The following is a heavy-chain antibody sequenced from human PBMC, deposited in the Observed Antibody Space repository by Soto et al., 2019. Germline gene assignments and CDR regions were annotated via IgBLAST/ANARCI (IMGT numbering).Heavy chain of an antibody. Sequence: SLRLSCAASGFTFDDYAMHWVRQAPGKGLEWVSGISWNSGSIGYADSVKGRFTISRDNAKNSLYLQMNSLRAEDTALYYCAKALLRGSGWMGGYYYYGMDVWGQGTTVTVS. CDR2: ISWNSGSI. J-gene: IGHJ6*02. CDR3: AKALLRGSGWMGGYYYYGMDV. CDR1: GFTFDDYA. V-gene: IGHV3-9*01. D-gene: IGHD6-19*01.